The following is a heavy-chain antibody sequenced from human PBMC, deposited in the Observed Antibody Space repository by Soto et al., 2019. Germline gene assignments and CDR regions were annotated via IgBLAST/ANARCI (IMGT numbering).Heavy chain of an antibody. V-gene: IGHV4-31*03. J-gene: IGHJ6*02. Sequence: PSETLSLTSSVSGASISSGGYYWNWIRQPPGKGLEWIGYIYYSGTTYYNPSLKSRVTISVDTSKNQFSLKLSSVTAADTAVYYCAASCVGCGGFNYYGMDVWGQGTTVT. CDR1: GASISSGGYY. CDR2: IYYSGTT. CDR3: AASCVGCGGFNYYGMDV. D-gene: IGHD2-21*01.